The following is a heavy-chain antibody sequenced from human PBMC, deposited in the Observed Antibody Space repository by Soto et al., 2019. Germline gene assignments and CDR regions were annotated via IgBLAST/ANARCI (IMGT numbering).Heavy chain of an antibody. CDR1: RYTPTELS. CDR2: FDPEDGET. CDR3: ATGVGDPGATGY. Sequence: VKVSCKVSRYTPTELSMHWVRQAPGKGLEWMGGFDPEDGETIYAQKFQGRVTMTEDTSTDTAYMELSSLRSEDTAVYYCATGVGDPGATGYWGQGTLVTVSS. V-gene: IGHV1-24*01. J-gene: IGHJ4*02. D-gene: IGHD1-26*01.